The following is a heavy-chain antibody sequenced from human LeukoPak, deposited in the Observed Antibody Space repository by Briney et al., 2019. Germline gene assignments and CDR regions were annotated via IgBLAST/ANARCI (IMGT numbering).Heavy chain of an antibody. CDR2: ISSSGSTI. CDR3: ARDRRDGPFDY. Sequence: PGGSLRLSCAASGFTFSDYYMSWIRQAPGKGLEWVSYISSSGSTIYYADSVKGRFTISRDNATNSLYLQMQSLRAEDTAVYYCARDRRDGPFDYWGQGTLVTVSS. J-gene: IGHJ4*02. V-gene: IGHV3-11*01. CDR1: GFTFSDYY. D-gene: IGHD2-8*01.